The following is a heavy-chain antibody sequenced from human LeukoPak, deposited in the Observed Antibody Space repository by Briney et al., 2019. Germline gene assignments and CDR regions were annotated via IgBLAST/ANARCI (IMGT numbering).Heavy chain of an antibody. CDR2: IIPLFGTA. V-gene: IGHV1-69*05. CDR3: ARVFARGGEISGSYYYY. CDR1: GGTFSTYA. J-gene: IGHJ4*02. D-gene: IGHD3-10*01. Sequence: SVKVSCKASGGTFSTYAVYWVRQAPGQGLEWMGGIIPLFGTANYAQKFQGRVTITTDESTSTAYMELSSLRSEDTAIYYCARVFARGGEISGSYYYYWGQGTLVTVSS.